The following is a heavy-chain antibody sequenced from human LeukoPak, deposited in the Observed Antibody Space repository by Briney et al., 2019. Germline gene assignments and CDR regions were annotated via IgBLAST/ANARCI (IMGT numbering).Heavy chain of an antibody. CDR3: ARFWYGSGSYRVFDY. V-gene: IGHV3-7*04. Sequence: GGSLRLSCAASGFYFSSYWMSWVRQAPGKGLEWVANIKQDGSEKYYVDSVKGRFTISRGNTKNSLYLQMNSLRAEDTAVYYCARFWYGSGSYRVFDYWGQGTLVTVSS. D-gene: IGHD3-10*01. CDR1: GFYFSSYW. CDR2: IKQDGSEK. J-gene: IGHJ4*02.